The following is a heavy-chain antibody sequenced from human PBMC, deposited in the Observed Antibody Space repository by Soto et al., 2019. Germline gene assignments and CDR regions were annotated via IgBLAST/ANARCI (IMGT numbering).Heavy chain of an antibody. Sequence: WGSPRLSCAACGFTVSDHYMYWDRQESGKGLEWVGRIRNKANSYTAEYAASVKGRFTISRDDSKNSLYLQMNSLKIEDTALYYCVRAGTGYQLDYWGQGTLVTVSS. CDR3: VRAGTGYQLDY. CDR2: IRNKANSYTA. J-gene: IGHJ4*02. V-gene: IGHV3-72*01. CDR1: GFTVSDHY. D-gene: IGHD3-9*01.